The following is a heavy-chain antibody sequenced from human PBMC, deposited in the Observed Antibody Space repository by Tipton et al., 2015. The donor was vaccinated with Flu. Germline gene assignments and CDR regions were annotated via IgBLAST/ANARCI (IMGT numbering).Heavy chain of an antibody. CDR2: TYYRSSWND. J-gene: IGHJ6*02. D-gene: IGHD6-25*01. CDR1: GDSVSSATAA. V-gene: IGHV6-1*01. Sequence: GLVKPSQTLSLTCVISGDSVSSATAAWNWVRQSPSRGLEWLGRTYYRSSWNDDYAESMKSRITINADTSKNQFSLHLNSVTPEDSAVYYCARADYRIGSDYCRGMDVWGQGTTVTVSS. CDR3: ARADYRIGSDYCRGMDV.